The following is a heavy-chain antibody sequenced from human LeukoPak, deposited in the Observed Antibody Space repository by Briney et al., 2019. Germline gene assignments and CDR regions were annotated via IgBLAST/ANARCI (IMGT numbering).Heavy chain of an antibody. D-gene: IGHD3-22*01. CDR2: IFYSGST. V-gene: IGHV4-39*07. CDR3: ARTKIPKMITMIVVGKNWYFDL. J-gene: IGHJ2*01. CDR1: GGSISTSNYY. Sequence: SETLSLTCTVSGGSISTSNYYWGWIRQPPGKGLEWIGNIFYSGSTYYSPSLRSRVTISLDTSRNQFSLELNSVTAADTAVYYCARTKIPKMITMIVVGKNWYFDLWGRGTLVTVSS.